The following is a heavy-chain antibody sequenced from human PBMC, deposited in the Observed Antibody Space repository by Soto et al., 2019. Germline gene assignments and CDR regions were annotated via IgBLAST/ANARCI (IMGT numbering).Heavy chain of an antibody. Sequence: SGPTLVNPTQTLTLTCTFSGFSLSTSGMCVSWIRQPPGKALEWLALIDWDDDKYYSTSLKTRLTISKDTSKNQVVLTMTNMDPVDTATYYCARTRIAARPEDYYYYGMDVWGQGTTVTVSS. V-gene: IGHV2-70*01. CDR3: ARTRIAARPEDYYYYGMDV. J-gene: IGHJ6*02. CDR1: GFSLSTSGMC. D-gene: IGHD6-6*01. CDR2: IDWDDDK.